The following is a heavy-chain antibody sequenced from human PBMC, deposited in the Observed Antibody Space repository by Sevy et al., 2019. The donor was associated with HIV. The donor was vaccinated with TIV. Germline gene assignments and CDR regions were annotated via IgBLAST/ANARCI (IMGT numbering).Heavy chain of an antibody. J-gene: IGHJ4*02. CDR1: GFTFSSYS. Sequence: GGSLRLSCAASGFTFSSYSMNWVRQAPGKGLEWVSYISSSSTIYYADSGKGRFTISRDNAKNSLYLQMNSLRDEDTAVYYCASCSETHYYDSSGYLDYWGQGTLVTVSS. CDR3: ASCSETHYYDSSGYLDY. D-gene: IGHD3-22*01. V-gene: IGHV3-48*02. CDR2: ISSSSTI.